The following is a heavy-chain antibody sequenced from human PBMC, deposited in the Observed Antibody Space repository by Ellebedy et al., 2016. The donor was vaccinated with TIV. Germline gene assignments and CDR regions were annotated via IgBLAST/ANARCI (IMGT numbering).Heavy chain of an antibody. J-gene: IGHJ2*01. CDR1: GYTFTSYD. CDR3: ARAGVNSPDWHLDL. CDR2: ISPYHGDT. V-gene: IGHV1-18*01. D-gene: IGHD4-23*01. Sequence: ASVKVSCKASGYTFTSYDIHWLRQAPGQSLEWMGWISPYHGDTNYARKVEGRVTMTTDTSTTTAYMELRSLRSDDTAVYYCARAGVNSPDWHLDLWGRGTLVTVSS.